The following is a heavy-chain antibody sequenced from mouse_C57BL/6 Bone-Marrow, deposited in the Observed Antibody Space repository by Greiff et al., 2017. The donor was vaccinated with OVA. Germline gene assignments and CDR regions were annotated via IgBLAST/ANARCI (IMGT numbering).Heavy chain of an antibody. D-gene: IGHD3-3*01. J-gene: IGHJ4*01. CDR3: TRGGAGPYYYAMDY. Sequence: EVMLVESGEGLVKPGGSLKLSCAASGFTFSSYAMSWVRQTPEKRLEWVAYISSGGDYIYYADTVKGRFTISRDNARNTLYLQMSSLKSEDTAMYYCTRGGAGPYYYAMDYWGQGTSVTVSS. V-gene: IGHV5-9-1*02. CDR1: GFTFSSYA. CDR2: ISSGGDYI.